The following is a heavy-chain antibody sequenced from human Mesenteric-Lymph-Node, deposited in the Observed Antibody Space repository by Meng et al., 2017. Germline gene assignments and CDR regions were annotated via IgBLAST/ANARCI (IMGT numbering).Heavy chain of an antibody. J-gene: IGHJ4*02. CDR1: GYTFTGYY. Sequence: ASVMVFCKASGYTFTGYYMHWVRQAPGQGLEWMGWINPNSGGTNYAQKFQGRVTMTRNTSISTAYMELSRLRSDDTAVYYCARDRIAVAYDYWGQGTLVTVSS. V-gene: IGHV1-2*02. D-gene: IGHD6-19*01. CDR2: INPNSGGT. CDR3: ARDRIAVAYDY.